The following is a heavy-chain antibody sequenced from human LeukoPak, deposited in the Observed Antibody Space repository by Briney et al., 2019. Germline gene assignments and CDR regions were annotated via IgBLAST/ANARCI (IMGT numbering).Heavy chain of an antibody. V-gene: IGHV3-7*01. J-gene: IGHJ4*02. D-gene: IGHD2-8*01. Sequence: PGGSLRLSCAASAFTFNTYWMTWVRQAPGKWLEWVASINEDGSEKHYVDSVKGRFTISRDNTKDYLYLQMNSLRAEDTAVYYCARLPRNGFFVDWGQGALVTVSS. CDR3: ARLPRNGFFVD. CDR1: AFTFNTYW. CDR2: INEDGSEK.